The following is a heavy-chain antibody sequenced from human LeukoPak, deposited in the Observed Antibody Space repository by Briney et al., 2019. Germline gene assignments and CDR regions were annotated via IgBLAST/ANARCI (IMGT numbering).Heavy chain of an antibody. J-gene: IGHJ6*02. D-gene: IGHD6-13*01. V-gene: IGHV3-11*01. Sequence: GRSLRLSCAASGFTFSDYYMSWIRQAPRKGLEWVSYISSSGNTIYYADSVKGRFTISRDNAKNSLYLQMNSLRAEDTAVYYCARDAAAAGPYYYYGMDVWGQGTTVTVSS. CDR3: ARDAAAAGPYYYYGMDV. CDR2: ISSSGNTI. CDR1: GFTFSDYY.